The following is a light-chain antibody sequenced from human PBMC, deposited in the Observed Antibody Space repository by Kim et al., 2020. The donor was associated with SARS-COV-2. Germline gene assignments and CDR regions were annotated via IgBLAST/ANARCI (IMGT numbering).Light chain of an antibody. CDR2: DVT. V-gene: IGLV2-14*03. Sequence: GSSITIPCTATSSDVGLFSSVALYQQHPGKAPKPMLYDVTDRPSGVSIRFSGSESGDTDSLTISGLQAEDEADYYCASDTTASTLIFGGGTKVTVL. CDR3: ASDTTASTLI. J-gene: IGLJ2*01. CDR1: SSDVGLFSS.